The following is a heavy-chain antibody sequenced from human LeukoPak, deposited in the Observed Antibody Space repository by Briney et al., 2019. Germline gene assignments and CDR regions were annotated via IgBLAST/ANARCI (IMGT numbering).Heavy chain of an antibody. CDR1: GYSCTSCY. CDR2: INPSGGST. Sequence: ASVKISCKTSGYSCTSCYMNWVRQAPGQGLETMGVINPSGGSTNYAQKFQVRVTMTRDTSTSTVYMDLSSLPSEDTAVYYCARGIQLSKYGMDVWGQGTTVTVSS. V-gene: IGHV1-46*01. J-gene: IGHJ6*02. CDR3: ARGIQLSKYGMDV. D-gene: IGHD5-18*01.